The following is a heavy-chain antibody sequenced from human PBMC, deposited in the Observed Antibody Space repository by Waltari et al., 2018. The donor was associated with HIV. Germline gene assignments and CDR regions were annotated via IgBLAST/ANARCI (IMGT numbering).Heavy chain of an antibody. CDR2: VNGDASST. D-gene: IGHD3-3*01. J-gene: IGHJ4*02. CDR1: RFNFSTYW. V-gene: IGHV3-74*01. CDR3: TRAVFWSTFFSDNFFDY. Sequence: EVELVESGGGLVQPGGSLRLSCAASRFNFSTYWTYWVRQVPGKGLVWVSRVNGDASSTDYADSVRGRFTISRDNAKNTVFLQMDSLRAEDTAVYYCTRAVFWSTFFSDNFFDYWGQGTPLTVSS.